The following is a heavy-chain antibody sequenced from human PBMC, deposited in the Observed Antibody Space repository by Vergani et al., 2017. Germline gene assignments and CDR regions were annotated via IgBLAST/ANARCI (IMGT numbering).Heavy chain of an antibody. CDR3: ARWLQLFDYFDY. Sequence: QLQLQESGPGLVKPSETLSLTCTVSGGSISSSSYYWGWIRQPPGKGLEWIGSIYYSGSTYYNPSLKSRVTISVDTSKNQFSLKLSSVTAADTAVYYCARWLQLFDYFDYWGQGTLVTVSS. J-gene: IGHJ4*02. CDR1: GGSISSSSYY. V-gene: IGHV4-39*01. D-gene: IGHD5-24*01. CDR2: IYYSGST.